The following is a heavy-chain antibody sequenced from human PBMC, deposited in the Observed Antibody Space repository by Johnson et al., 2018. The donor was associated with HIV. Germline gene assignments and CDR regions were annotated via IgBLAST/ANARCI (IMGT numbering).Heavy chain of an antibody. CDR1: GFTFSSYA. J-gene: IGHJ3*02. Sequence: QVQLVESGGGLVQPGGSLRLSCAASGFTFSSYAMSWVRQAPGKGLEWVAVISYDGSNKYYADSVKGRFTISRDNSKNTLYLQMNSLRAEDTAVYYCEREMATIRGYAFDIWGQGTMVTVSS. CDR2: ISYDGSNK. CDR3: EREMATIRGYAFDI. D-gene: IGHD5-24*01. V-gene: IGHV3-30-3*01.